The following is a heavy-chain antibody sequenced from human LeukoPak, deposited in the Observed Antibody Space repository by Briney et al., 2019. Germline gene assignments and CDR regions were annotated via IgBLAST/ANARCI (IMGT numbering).Heavy chain of an antibody. CDR3: ARDECDGVCAFDI. CDR1: GFTFSSYS. CDR2: ISSSSSYI. J-gene: IGHJ3*02. Sequence: GGSLRLSCAASGFTFSSYSMNWVRQAPGKGLEWVSSISSSSSYIYYADSVKGRLTISRDNAKNSLFLQMNSLRAEDTAVYYCARDECDGVCAFDIWGQGTMVTVSS. D-gene: IGHD2-8*01. V-gene: IGHV3-21*01.